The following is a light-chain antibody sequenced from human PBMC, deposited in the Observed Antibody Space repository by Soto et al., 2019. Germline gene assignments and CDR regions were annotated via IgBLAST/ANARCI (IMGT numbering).Light chain of an antibody. J-gene: IGLJ3*02. V-gene: IGLV1-40*01. CDR1: SSNLGAGYD. CDR2: GNR. CDR3: QAYDYSLTASV. Sequence: QSVLTQPPSVSGAPGQRVTLSCTGNSSNLGAGYDVHWYKQVPGAAPKLVIFGNRNRPSVVPERFSGSKSGTSASLAITGLQAEDEADYYCQAYDYSLTASVFGGGTKVTVL.